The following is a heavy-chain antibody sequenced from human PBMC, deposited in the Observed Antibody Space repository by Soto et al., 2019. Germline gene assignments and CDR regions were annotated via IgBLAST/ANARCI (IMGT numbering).Heavy chain of an antibody. Sequence: GGSLRLSCAASGFTFSSSAMSWVRQAPGKGLEWISGISASGGTTYYADSVKGRFTISRDKAQNTLYLQMNSLRAEDTAVYYCARDPSIARIAVAAPFDYWGQGTLVTVSS. CDR2: ISASGGTT. D-gene: IGHD6-19*01. J-gene: IGHJ4*02. CDR1: GFTFSSSA. CDR3: ARDPSIARIAVAAPFDY. V-gene: IGHV3-23*01.